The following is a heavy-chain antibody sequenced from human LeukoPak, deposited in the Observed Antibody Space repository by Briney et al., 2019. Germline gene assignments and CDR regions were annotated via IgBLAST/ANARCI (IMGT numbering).Heavy chain of an antibody. J-gene: IGHJ4*02. CDR1: GGTFSSYA. Sequence: ASVKVSCKASGGTFSSYAISWVRQAPGQGLEWMGIINPSGGSTSYAQKFQGRVTMTRDMSTSTVYMELSSLRSEDTAVYYCARGIAADIDYWGQGTLVTVSS. D-gene: IGHD6-13*01. V-gene: IGHV1-46*01. CDR3: ARGIAADIDY. CDR2: INPSGGST.